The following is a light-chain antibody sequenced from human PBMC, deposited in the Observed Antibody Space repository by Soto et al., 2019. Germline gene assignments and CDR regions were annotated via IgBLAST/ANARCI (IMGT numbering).Light chain of an antibody. CDR2: AAS. Sequence: EIRMTQSASCLCASVGDRVSIXCRSSQTMTREFSWYQQRTGKAPRRLIYAASSVQGGVPSRFSGSGCGKDFNITISSLQPEDFATYHCQLSDSSLTFGQGTRLEIK. CDR3: QLSDSSLT. CDR1: QTMTRE. V-gene: IGKV1-39*01. J-gene: IGKJ5*01.